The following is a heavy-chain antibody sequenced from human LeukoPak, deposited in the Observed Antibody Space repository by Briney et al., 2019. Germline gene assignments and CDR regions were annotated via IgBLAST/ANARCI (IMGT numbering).Heavy chain of an antibody. D-gene: IGHD3-10*01. CDR3: ASDDSYGSGSYYDLNNWFDP. CDR1: GGTFSSYA. CDR2: IIPILGIA. V-gene: IGHV1-69*04. Sequence: ASVKVSCEASGGTFSSYAISWVRQAPGQGLEWMGRIIPILGIANYAQKFQGRVTITADKSTSTAYMELSSLRSEDTAVYYCASDDSYGSGSYYDLNNWFDPWGQGTLVTVSS. J-gene: IGHJ5*02.